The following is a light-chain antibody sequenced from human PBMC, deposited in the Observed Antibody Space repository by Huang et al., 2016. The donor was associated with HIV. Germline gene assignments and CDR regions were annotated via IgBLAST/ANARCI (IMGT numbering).Light chain of an antibody. CDR1: QSVSSSY. CDR3: QQYGTSPQT. V-gene: IGKV3-20*01. J-gene: IGKJ1*01. CDR2: GAS. Sequence: EIVLTQSPGTLFLSPGERATLSYRASQSVSSSYLAWYQQKPGQAPRLVIHGASSRATGIPDRFSGSGSGTDFTLTISRLEPEDFAVYYCQQYGTSPQTFGQGTKVEIK.